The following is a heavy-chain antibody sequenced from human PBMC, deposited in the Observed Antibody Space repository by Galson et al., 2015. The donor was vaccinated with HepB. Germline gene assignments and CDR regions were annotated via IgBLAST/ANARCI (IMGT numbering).Heavy chain of an antibody. Sequence: SLRLSCAASGFTFSSYAMHWVRQAPGKGLEWVAVISYDGSNKYYADSVKGRFTISRDNSKNTLYLQMNSLRAEDTAVYYCARERCSGGSCYSDYWGQGTLVTVSS. CDR3: ARERCSGGSCYSDY. D-gene: IGHD2-15*01. J-gene: IGHJ4*02. CDR2: ISYDGSNK. V-gene: IGHV3-30-3*01. CDR1: GFTFSSYA.